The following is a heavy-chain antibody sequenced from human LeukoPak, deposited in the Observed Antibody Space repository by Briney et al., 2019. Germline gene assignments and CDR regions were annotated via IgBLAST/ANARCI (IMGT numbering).Heavy chain of an antibody. CDR2: IHPSTGNP. V-gene: IGHV7-4-1*02. D-gene: IGHD3-16*02. CDR3: ARAYQRLGDLSLPDY. CDR1: GYTFTNYA. Sequence: ASVKVSCKASGYTFTNYAMDWVRQAPGQGLEWIGWIHPSTGNPTYAQGFTGRFVFSLDTSVSTTYLQISSLKAEDTAVYYCARAYQRLGDLSLPDYWGQGTLVTVSS. J-gene: IGHJ4*02.